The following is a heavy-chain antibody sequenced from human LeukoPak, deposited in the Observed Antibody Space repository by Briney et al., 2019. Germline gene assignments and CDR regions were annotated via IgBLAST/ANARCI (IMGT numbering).Heavy chain of an antibody. CDR1: GGSISSSSYY. V-gene: IGHV4-39*01. CDR3: ARRGIAAAGMKAIDY. D-gene: IGHD6-13*01. J-gene: IGHJ4*02. CDR2: IYYSAST. Sequence: PSETLSLTCTVSGGSISSSSYYWGWIRQPPGKGLEWIGSIYYSASTYYNPSLKSRVTISVDTSKNQFSLKLGSVTAADTAVYYCARRGIAAAGMKAIDYWGQGTLVTVSS.